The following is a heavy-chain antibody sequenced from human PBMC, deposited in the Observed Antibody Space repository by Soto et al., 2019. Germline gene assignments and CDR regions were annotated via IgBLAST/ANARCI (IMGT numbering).Heavy chain of an antibody. Sequence: GGSLRLSCAASGFTFSSYGMHWVRQAPGKGLEWVAVIWYDGSNKYYADSVKGRFTISRDNSKNTLYLQMNSLRAEDTAVYYCARDRLYCSGGSCYYFDYWGQGTLVTVSS. D-gene: IGHD2-15*01. J-gene: IGHJ4*02. CDR1: GFTFSSYG. CDR2: IWYDGSNK. V-gene: IGHV3-33*01. CDR3: ARDRLYCSGGSCYYFDY.